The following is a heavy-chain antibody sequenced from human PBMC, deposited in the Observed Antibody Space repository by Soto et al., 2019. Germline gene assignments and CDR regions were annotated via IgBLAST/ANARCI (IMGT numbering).Heavy chain of an antibody. CDR1: GDSITGGSGY. CDR2: IFHSGRT. V-gene: IGHV4-31*03. D-gene: IGHD5-12*01. Sequence: QVQLQESGPGLVKPSQTLSLTCTVSGDSITGGSGYWSWVRQHPGRGLEWVGYIFHSGRTYYSPSLSSRLTLSIDTSTHQLSLNLRSVTAADTAVYYCARGLTWPGSWGQGTLVTVSS. CDR3: ARGLTWPGS. J-gene: IGHJ5*02.